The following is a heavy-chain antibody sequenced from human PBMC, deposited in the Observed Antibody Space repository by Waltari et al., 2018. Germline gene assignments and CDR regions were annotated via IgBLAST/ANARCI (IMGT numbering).Heavy chain of an antibody. Sequence: EVQLVESGGGLIQPGGSLRLSCAASGVNVFSTYMSWVRQAPGKGLEWVSVIYSGGGTTSYADSVKGRFTISRDDSRNIVYLQMNSLRADDTAVYYCARDRGASGYDFDYWGQGVLVTVSS. CDR1: GVNVFSTY. CDR3: ARDRGASGYDFDY. CDR2: IYSGGGTT. V-gene: IGHV3-53*01. J-gene: IGHJ4*02. D-gene: IGHD5-12*01.